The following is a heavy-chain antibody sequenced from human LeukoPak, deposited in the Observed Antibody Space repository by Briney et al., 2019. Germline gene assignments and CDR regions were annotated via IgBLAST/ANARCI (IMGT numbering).Heavy chain of an antibody. Sequence: PSETLSLTCTVSGGSISSSSYYWGWIRQPPGKGLEWIGSIYYSGSTYYNPSLKSRVTISVDTSKNQFSLKLSSVTAADTAVYYCARAPAPVDYWGQGTLVTVSS. CDR3: ARAPAPVDY. CDR2: IYYSGST. D-gene: IGHD2-2*01. CDR1: GGSISSSSYY. V-gene: IGHV4-39*07. J-gene: IGHJ4*02.